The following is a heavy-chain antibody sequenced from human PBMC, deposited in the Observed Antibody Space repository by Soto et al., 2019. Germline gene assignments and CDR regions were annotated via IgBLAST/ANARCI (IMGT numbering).Heavy chain of an antibody. D-gene: IGHD4-17*01. CDR3: ARGASSVTMFYFDL. CDR2: ISPCNCNT. Sequence: QVQVVQSGAEVKKPGASVKVSCKASGYTFTSYAMHWVRQAPGQRLEWRGWISPCNCNTKNSQNFHGIATITRDTFPSTAYIELSSLRSSATAVYSCARGASSVTMFYFDLWGRGTGVTVSS. V-gene: IGHV1-3*01. J-gene: IGHJ2*01. CDR1: GYTFTSYA.